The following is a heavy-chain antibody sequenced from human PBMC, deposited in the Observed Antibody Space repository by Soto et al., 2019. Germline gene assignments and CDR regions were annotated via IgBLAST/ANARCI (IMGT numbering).Heavy chain of an antibody. CDR2: ISSSSSTI. J-gene: IGHJ3*02. Sequence: GGPLRLSRAASGFTFSSYSMNSVRQAPGKGLEWVSYISSSSSTIYYADSVKSRFTISRDNAKNSLYLQMNSLRAEDTAVYYCARSNYFVCSGYALDDFDILGLGEMVTVSS. CDR1: GFTFSSYS. V-gene: IGHV3-48*01. D-gene: IGHD3-22*01. CDR3: ARSNYFVCSGYALDDFDI.